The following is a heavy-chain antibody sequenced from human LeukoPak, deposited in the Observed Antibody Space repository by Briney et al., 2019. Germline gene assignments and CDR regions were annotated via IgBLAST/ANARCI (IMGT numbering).Heavy chain of an antibody. Sequence: SETLSLTCAVYGGSFSGYYWSWIRQPPGKGLEWIGEINHSGSTNYNPSLKSRVTISVDRSKNQFSLKLTPVTAADTALYYCARLAIGPWSSSPDYLQHWGQGTLVTVSS. CDR2: INHSGST. J-gene: IGHJ1*01. V-gene: IGHV4-34*01. CDR3: ARLAIGPWSSSPDYLQH. D-gene: IGHD6-13*01. CDR1: GGSFSGYY.